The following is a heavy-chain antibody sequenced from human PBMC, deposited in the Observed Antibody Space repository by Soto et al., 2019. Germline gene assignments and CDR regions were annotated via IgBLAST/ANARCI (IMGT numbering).Heavy chain of an antibody. J-gene: IGHJ5*02. Sequence: PGGSLRLSCAASEFTFSSYSMNWVRQAPGKGLEWVSSISSSSSYIYYADSVKGRFTISRDNAKNSLYLQMNSLRAEDTAVYYCARDSGLQRLTWFDPWGQGTLVTVSS. D-gene: IGHD2-15*01. CDR3: ARDSGLQRLTWFDP. CDR2: ISSSSSYI. V-gene: IGHV3-21*01. CDR1: EFTFSSYS.